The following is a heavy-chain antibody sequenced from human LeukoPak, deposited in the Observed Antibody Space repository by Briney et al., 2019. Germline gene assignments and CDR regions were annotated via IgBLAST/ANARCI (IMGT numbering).Heavy chain of an antibody. Sequence: ASVKVSCKASGYTFTSYYMHWVRQAPGQGLEWMGIINPSGGSTSYAQKFQGRVTMTRDTSTSTVYMELSSLRSEDTAVYYCARAISREGCKGFDAFDIWGQGTMVTVSS. J-gene: IGHJ3*02. CDR1: GYTFTSYY. CDR3: ARAISREGCKGFDAFDI. V-gene: IGHV1-46*01. D-gene: IGHD2/OR15-2a*01. CDR2: INPSGGST.